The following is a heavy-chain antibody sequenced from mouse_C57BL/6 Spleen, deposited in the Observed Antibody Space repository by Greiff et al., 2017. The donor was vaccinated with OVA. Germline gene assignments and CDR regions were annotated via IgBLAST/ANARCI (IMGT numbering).Heavy chain of an antibody. J-gene: IGHJ1*03. Sequence: VQLQQSGAELVRPGASVKLSCTASGFNIKDYYMHWVKQRPEQGLEWIGRIDPEDGDTEYAPKFQGKATMTADTSSNTAYLQLSSLTSEDTAVYYCTHHYYGSSYGYFDVWGTGTTVTVSS. CDR3: THHYYGSSYGYFDV. V-gene: IGHV14-1*01. CDR1: GFNIKDYY. CDR2: IDPEDGDT. D-gene: IGHD1-1*01.